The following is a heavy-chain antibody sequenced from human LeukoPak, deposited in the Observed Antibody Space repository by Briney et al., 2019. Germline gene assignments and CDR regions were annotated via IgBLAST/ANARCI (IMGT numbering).Heavy chain of an antibody. D-gene: IGHD2-21*02. V-gene: IGHV3-23*01. CDR1: GFPFSSHA. CDR2: ISNGKT. CDR3: VREAGYCASVCLKSNWFDP. J-gene: IGHJ5*02. Sequence: GGSLTLSCAASGFPFSSHAVSWVRQPPGKGLEWVAAISNGKTYYADSVRGRFTISRDDSKNTVYLQMNSLRDEDTALYYCVREAGYCASVCLKSNWFDPWGQGTLVTVSS.